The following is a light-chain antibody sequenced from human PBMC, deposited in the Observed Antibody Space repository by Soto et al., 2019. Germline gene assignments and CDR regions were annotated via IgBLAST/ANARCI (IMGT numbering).Light chain of an antibody. CDR3: SSYTSSSTRV. J-gene: IGLJ1*01. CDR1: SSDVGGYNY. Sequence: QSVLTQPASVSGSPGQSITISCTGTSSDVGGYNYVSWYQQHPDKAPKLMIYDVSNRPSGVSNRFSGSKSGNTVSLTISGLQAEDEADYYCSSYTSSSTRVFGTGTKVTVL. CDR2: DVS. V-gene: IGLV2-14*01.